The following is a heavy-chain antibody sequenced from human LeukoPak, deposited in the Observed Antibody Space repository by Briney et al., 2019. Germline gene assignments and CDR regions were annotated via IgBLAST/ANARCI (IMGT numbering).Heavy chain of an antibody. V-gene: IGHV4-34*01. CDR2: IKRGRGS. J-gene: IGHJ5*02. CDR1: GGSFSDYE. CDR3: AGLIIGQWGGRGNNWFDP. D-gene: IGHD3-16*01. Sequence: SETLSLTCAVSGGSFSDYEWSWLRQAPETGLEWIGEIKRGRGSTYSPSLKGRVTISVDPSKQQISLRLSSVTAGDTAIYYCAGLIIGQWGGRGNNWFDPWGQGTLVTVSS.